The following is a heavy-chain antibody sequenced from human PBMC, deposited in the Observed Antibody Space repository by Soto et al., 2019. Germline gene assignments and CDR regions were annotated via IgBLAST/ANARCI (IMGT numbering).Heavy chain of an antibody. J-gene: IGHJ4*02. CDR2: IIPIFGTA. CDR3: ASVLSGYPNDFDY. V-gene: IGHV1-69*13. CDR1: GGTFSSYD. D-gene: IGHD3-22*01. Sequence: SVKVSCEASGGTFSSYDISWVRQAPGQGLEWMGGIIPIFGTANYAQKFQGRVTITADESTSTAYMELSSLRSEDTAVYYCASVLSGYPNDFDYWGQGTPVTVSS.